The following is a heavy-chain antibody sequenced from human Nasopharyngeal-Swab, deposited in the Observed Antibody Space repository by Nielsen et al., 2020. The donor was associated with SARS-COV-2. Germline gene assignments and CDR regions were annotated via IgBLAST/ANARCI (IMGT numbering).Heavy chain of an antibody. CDR1: VYTFTRYG. Sequence: ASVTVSCKASVYTFTRYGISWVRQAPGQGLEWMGWISAYNGNTNYAQKLQGRVTMTTDTSTSTAYMGLRSLRSDDTAVYYCARDLTMIDAFDIWGQGTMVTVSS. V-gene: IGHV1-18*01. CDR3: ARDLTMIDAFDI. D-gene: IGHD3-22*01. J-gene: IGHJ3*02. CDR2: ISAYNGNT.